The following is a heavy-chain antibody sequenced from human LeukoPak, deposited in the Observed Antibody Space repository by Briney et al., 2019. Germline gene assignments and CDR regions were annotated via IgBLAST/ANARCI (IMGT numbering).Heavy chain of an antibody. CDR2: ISSSGNTI. Sequence: PGESLRLSCAASGFTFSSYEMNWVRQAPGKGLEWVSYISSSGNTIYNADSVKGRFIISRDNAKNSLYLQMNSLRAEDTAVYYCARVGQQLADYWGQGTLVTVSS. CDR3: ARVGQQLADY. J-gene: IGHJ4*02. D-gene: IGHD6-13*01. V-gene: IGHV3-48*03. CDR1: GFTFSSYE.